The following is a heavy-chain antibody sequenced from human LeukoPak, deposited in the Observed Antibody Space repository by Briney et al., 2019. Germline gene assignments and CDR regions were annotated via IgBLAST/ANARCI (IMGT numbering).Heavy chain of an antibody. CDR1: GGTFSSYA. CDR3: ARNIVATYYFDY. Sequence: GASVKVSCKASGGTFSSYAISWVRQAPGQGLEWMGRIIPILGIANFALKFQGRVTITADKSTSTAYMELSSLRSEDTAVYYCARNIVATYYFDYWGQGTLVTVSS. CDR2: IIPILGIA. V-gene: IGHV1-69*04. J-gene: IGHJ4*02. D-gene: IGHD5-12*01.